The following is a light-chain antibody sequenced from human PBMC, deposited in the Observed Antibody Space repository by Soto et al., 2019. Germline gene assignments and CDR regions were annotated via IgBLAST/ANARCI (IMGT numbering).Light chain of an antibody. CDR2: WAS. J-gene: IGKJ4*01. Sequence: IVMTQSPDSLSVSLGERATISCKSSQSLLSTSNNSDYLAWYRQKAGQPPKLLMYWASTRESGLHDRFSGSGTWTDLYLSISILKSEDVAFDYCQQYVSFPLTLVGWTKVESK. CDR1: QSLLSTSNNSDY. CDR3: QQYVSFPLT. V-gene: IGKV4-1*01.